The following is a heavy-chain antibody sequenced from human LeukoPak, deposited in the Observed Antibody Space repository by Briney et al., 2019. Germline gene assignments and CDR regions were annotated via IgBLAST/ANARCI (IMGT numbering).Heavy chain of an antibody. D-gene: IGHD2-2*01. Sequence: SETLSLTCTVSGGSISSGGYYWTWIRQPAGKGLEWIGRIYSSGSTNYNPSLKSRVTISIDTSKNQFSLNLSSVTAADTAVYYCARGAYCSSISCFKGFDYRGEGTLVAVSS. CDR3: ARGAYCSSISCFKGFDY. V-gene: IGHV4-61*10. J-gene: IGHJ4*02. CDR1: GGSISSGGYY. CDR2: IYSSGST.